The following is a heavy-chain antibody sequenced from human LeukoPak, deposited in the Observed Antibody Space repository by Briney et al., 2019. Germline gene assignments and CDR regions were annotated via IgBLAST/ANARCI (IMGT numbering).Heavy chain of an antibody. D-gene: IGHD3-16*01. CDR3: ARGLGGRNDAFDI. J-gene: IGHJ3*02. CDR1: GFTFSNYY. V-gene: IGHV3-21*01. Sequence: KSGGSLRLSCAASGFTFSNYYMKWVRQAPGKGLEWVSSISSSSNYIYYADSVKGRFTISRDNAKNSLYLQMNSLIAEDTAVYYCARGLGGRNDAFDIWGQGTMVTVSS. CDR2: ISSSSNYI.